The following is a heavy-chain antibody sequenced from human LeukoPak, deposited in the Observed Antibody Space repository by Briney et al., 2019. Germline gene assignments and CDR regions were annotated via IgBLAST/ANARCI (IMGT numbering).Heavy chain of an antibody. CDR2: INHSGST. D-gene: IGHD6-19*01. CDR1: GGSFSGYY. V-gene: IGHV4-34*01. CDR3: ARGGGSGGYYFDY. J-gene: IGHJ4*02. Sequence: SETLSRTCAVYGGSFSGYYWSWIRQPPGKGLEWIGEINHSGSTNYNPSLKSRVTISVDTSKNQFSLKLTSVTAADTAVYYCARGGGSGGYYFDYWGQGTLVTVSS.